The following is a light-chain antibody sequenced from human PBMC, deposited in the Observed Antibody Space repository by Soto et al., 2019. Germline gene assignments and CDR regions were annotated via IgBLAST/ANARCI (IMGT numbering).Light chain of an antibody. CDR3: QQYNNWPPLT. CDR2: GAS. Sequence: EIVMAQSPATLSVSPGETATLSCRASQSVSSNLAWYQQKPGQAPRLLIYGASTRATGIPARFSGSGSGTEFTLTINSLQSEDFAVYYCQQYNNWPPLTFGGGTKVAIK. CDR1: QSVSSN. V-gene: IGKV3-15*01. J-gene: IGKJ4*01.